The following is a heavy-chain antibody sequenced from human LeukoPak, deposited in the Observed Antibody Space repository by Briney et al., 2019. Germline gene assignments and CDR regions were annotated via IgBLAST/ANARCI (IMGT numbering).Heavy chain of an antibody. CDR2: ISSSSSYI. V-gene: IGHV3-21*01. Sequence: GGSLSLSCAASGFTFSSYSMNWVRQAPGKGLEWVSSISSSSSYIYYADSVKGRFTISRDNAKNSLYLQMNSLRAEDTAVYYCARDLIAAAGTDDAFDIWGQGTMVTVSS. CDR3: ARDLIAAAGTDDAFDI. J-gene: IGHJ3*02. D-gene: IGHD6-13*01. CDR1: GFTFSSYS.